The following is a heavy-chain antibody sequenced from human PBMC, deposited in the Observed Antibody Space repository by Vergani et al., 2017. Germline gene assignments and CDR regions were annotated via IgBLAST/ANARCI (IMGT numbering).Heavy chain of an antibody. J-gene: IGHJ6*02. CDR2: IYYSGST. CDR1: GGSISSYY. D-gene: IGHD3-3*01. CDR3: ARGFWSGPYYGMDV. V-gene: IGHV4-59*01. Sequence: QLQLQESGPGLVKPSETLSLTCTVSGGSISSYYWSWIRQPPGKGLEWIGYIYYSGSTNYNPSLKSRVTISVDTSKNQFSLKLSSVTAADTAVYYCARGFWSGPYYGMDVWGQGTTVTVSS.